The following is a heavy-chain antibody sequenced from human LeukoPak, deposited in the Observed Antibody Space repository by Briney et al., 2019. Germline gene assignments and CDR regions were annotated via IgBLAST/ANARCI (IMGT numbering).Heavy chain of an antibody. D-gene: IGHD6-6*01. J-gene: IGHJ1*01. Sequence: ESGPTLVKPTQTLTLTCTFSGFSLSTSGVGVGWIRQPPGKALEWLAFIYWNDDKRYSPSLKSRLTITKDTSKNQVVLTMTNMDPVDTATYYCAHRGASSSSGWFAEYFQHWGQGTLVTVSS. V-gene: IGHV2-5*01. CDR2: IYWNDDK. CDR3: AHRGASSSSGWFAEYFQH. CDR1: GFSLSTSGVG.